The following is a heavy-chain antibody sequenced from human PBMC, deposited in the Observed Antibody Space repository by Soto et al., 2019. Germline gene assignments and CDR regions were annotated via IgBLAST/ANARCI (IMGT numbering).Heavy chain of an antibody. Sequence: GESLKISCKGSGYSFTSYWISWVRQMPGKGLEWMGRIDPSDSYTNYSPSFQGHVTISADKSISTAYLQWSSLKASDTAMYYCARRKSSSCDAFDISGQGTMVTVSS. CDR1: GYSFTSYW. J-gene: IGHJ3*02. V-gene: IGHV5-10-1*01. CDR2: IDPSDSYT. CDR3: ARRKSSSCDAFDI. D-gene: IGHD6-13*01.